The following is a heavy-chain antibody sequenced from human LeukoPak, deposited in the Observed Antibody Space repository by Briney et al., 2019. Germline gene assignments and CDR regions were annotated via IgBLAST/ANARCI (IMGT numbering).Heavy chain of an antibody. V-gene: IGHV4-34*01. CDR1: GGSFSGYY. Sequence: SETLSLTCAVYGGSFSGYYWSWIRQPPGKGLEWIGEINHSGSTNYNPSLKSRVTISVDTSKNQFSLKLSSVTAADTAVYYCARGSTMSRLFDYWGQGTLVTVSS. J-gene: IGHJ4*02. CDR2: INHSGST. D-gene: IGHD3-22*01. CDR3: ARGSTMSRLFDY.